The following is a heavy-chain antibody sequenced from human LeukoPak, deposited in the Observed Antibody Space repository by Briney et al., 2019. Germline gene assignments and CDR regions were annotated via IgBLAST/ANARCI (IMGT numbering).Heavy chain of an antibody. CDR2: ISAYNGNT. D-gene: IGHD6-19*01. V-gene: IGHV1-18*01. Sequence: ASVRVSCKASGYTFTSYGISWVRQAPGQGLEWMGWISAYNGNTNYAQKFQGRVTMTRNTSISTAYMELSSLRSEDTAVYYCARVSDDSGWNFDYWGQGTLVTVSS. CDR3: ARVSDDSGWNFDY. CDR1: GYTFTSYG. J-gene: IGHJ4*02.